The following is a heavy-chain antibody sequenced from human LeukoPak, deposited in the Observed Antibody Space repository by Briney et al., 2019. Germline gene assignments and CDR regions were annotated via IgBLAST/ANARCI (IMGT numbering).Heavy chain of an antibody. J-gene: IGHJ3*02. CDR2: IYSSGST. Sequence: SETLSLTCTVSGGSISSYHWSWIRQPPGKGLQWIGFIYSSGSTNYNPSLKSRVTISLDTSKNQFSLRVSSVTSADTAVYYCARENSGYDYVFDIGAKGKMVTVFS. V-gene: IGHV4-59*01. D-gene: IGHD5-12*01. CDR1: GGSISSYH. CDR3: ARENSGYDYVFDI.